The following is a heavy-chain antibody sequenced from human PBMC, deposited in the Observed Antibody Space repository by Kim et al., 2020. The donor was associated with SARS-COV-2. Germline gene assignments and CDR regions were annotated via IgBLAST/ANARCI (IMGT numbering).Heavy chain of an antibody. CDR3: AKLVDTAMVNDY. CDR1: GFTFDDYA. CDR2: ISRNSGSI. V-gene: IGHV3-9*01. D-gene: IGHD5-18*01. J-gene: IGHJ4*02. Sequence: GGSLRLSCAASGFTFDDYAMHWVRQAPGKGLEWVSGISRNSGSIGYADSVKGRFTITRDNAKNSLYLKMNSLRTEDTALYYCAKLVDTAMVNDYWDQGTLLTVSS.